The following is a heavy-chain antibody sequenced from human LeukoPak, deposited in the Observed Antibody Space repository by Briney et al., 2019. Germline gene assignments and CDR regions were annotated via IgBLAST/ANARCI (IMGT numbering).Heavy chain of an antibody. CDR2: ISAYNGNT. J-gene: IGHJ3*02. V-gene: IGHV1-18*01. CDR3: ARIGRIAARQGAFDI. Sequence: ASVKVSCKASGYTFTSHGISWVRQAPGQGLEWMGWISAYNGNTNYAQKPQGRVTMTTDTSTSTAYVELRFLRSDDTAVYYCARIGRIAARQGAFDIWGQGTMVTVSS. D-gene: IGHD6-6*01. CDR1: GYTFTSHG.